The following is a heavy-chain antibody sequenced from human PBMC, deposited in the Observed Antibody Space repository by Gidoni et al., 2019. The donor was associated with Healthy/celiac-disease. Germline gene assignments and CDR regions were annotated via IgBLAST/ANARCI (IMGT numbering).Heavy chain of an antibody. Sequence: EVQLVESGGGLVQPGRSLRLSCAASGFSFVDYAMHWVRQAPGKGLEWVSGISWNSGSIGYADSVKGRFTISRDNAKNSLYLQMNSLRAEDTALYYCAKDRGGTSRVGYYYYGMDVWGQGTTVTVSS. D-gene: IGHD1-1*01. J-gene: IGHJ6*02. CDR2: ISWNSGSI. V-gene: IGHV3-9*01. CDR3: AKDRGGTSRVGYYYYGMDV. CDR1: GFSFVDYA.